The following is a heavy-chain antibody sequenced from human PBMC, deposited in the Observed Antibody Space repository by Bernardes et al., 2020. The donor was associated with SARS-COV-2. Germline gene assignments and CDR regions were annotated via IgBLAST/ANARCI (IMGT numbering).Heavy chain of an antibody. CDR1: GFTFSSYT. CDR2: ISGSGGST. V-gene: IGHV3-23*01. D-gene: IGHD1-1*01. CDR3: ARSRPMYNWNDYYYYGMDV. J-gene: IGHJ6*02. Sequence: GGSLRLSCAASGFTFSSYTMSWVRQAPGKGLEWVSAISGSGGSTYYADSVKGRFTISRDNSKNTLYLQMNSLRAEDTAVYYCARSRPMYNWNDYYYYGMDVWGQGTTVTVSS.